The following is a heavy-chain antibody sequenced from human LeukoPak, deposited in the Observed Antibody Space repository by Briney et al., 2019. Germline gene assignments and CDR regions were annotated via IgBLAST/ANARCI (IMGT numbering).Heavy chain of an antibody. D-gene: IGHD4-17*01. CDR1: RFTFSSYG. CDR2: ISNDGSKE. J-gene: IGHJ4*02. V-gene: IGHV3-30*18. CDR3: AKDRPTYGDYHWVFDY. Sequence: GRSLRLTCAASRFTFSSYGMHWVRQAPGKGLEWVAIISNDGSKEYYADSVKGRFTISRDNSKNTLHLQMNSLRAEDTAVYYCAKDRPTYGDYHWVFDYWGQGTLVTVSS.